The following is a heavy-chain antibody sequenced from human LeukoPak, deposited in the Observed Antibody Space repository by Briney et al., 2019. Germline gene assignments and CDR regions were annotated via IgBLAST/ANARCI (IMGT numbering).Heavy chain of an antibody. Sequence: PGGSLRLSCAAAGFTFSHYGMHWVRQAPGKGLEWVSYIASDGNYKDYADSVKGRFTISRDNSRNTMYLQMDSLRAEDTAVYYCANLPSNWNAHFGDYWGQGTLVSVAS. CDR1: GFTFSHYG. D-gene: IGHD1-1*01. V-gene: IGHV3-30*02. J-gene: IGHJ4*02. CDR3: ANLPSNWNAHFGDY. CDR2: IASDGNYK.